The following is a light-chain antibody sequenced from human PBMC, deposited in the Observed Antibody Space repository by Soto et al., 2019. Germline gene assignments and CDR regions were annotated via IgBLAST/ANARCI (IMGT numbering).Light chain of an antibody. V-gene: IGLV2-14*01. Sequence: QSALTQPASVSGSPGQSITISCTGTSSDVGDYNYVSWYQQVPGKAPKVMIYEVSNRPSGVSNRFSGSKSGITASLTISGLQAEDEADYYCSSYTNSGSFVFGTGTKLTVL. CDR2: EVS. J-gene: IGLJ1*01. CDR1: SSDVGDYNY. CDR3: SSYTNSGSFV.